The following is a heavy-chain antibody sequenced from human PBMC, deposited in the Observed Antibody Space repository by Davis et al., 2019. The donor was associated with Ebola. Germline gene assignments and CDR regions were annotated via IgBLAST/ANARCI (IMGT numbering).Heavy chain of an antibody. CDR2: IYYSGST. J-gene: IGHJ4*02. CDR3: ARGVGAITPFDY. V-gene: IGHV4-39*01. Sequence: SETLSLTCTVSGGSISSSSYYWGWIRQPPGKGLEWIGSIYYSGSTYYNPSLKSRVTISVDTSENRLFLKLTSVTAADTAVYYCARGVGAITPFDYWGQGTLVTVSS. CDR1: GGSISSSSYY. D-gene: IGHD1-26*01.